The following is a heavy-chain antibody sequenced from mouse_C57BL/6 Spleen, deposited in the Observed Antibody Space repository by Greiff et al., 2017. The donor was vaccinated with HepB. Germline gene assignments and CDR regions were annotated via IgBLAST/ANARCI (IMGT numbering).Heavy chain of an antibody. Sequence: QVQLQQPGAELVMPGASVKLSCKASGYTFTSYWMHWVKQRPGQGLEWIGEIDPSDSYTNYNQKFKGKSTLTVDKSSSTAYMQLSSLTSEDSAVYYCARGDTQGYFDYWGQGTTRTVSS. CDR3: ARGDTQGYFDY. J-gene: IGHJ2*01. V-gene: IGHV1-69*01. D-gene: IGHD2-13*01. CDR1: GYTFTSYW. CDR2: IDPSDSYT.